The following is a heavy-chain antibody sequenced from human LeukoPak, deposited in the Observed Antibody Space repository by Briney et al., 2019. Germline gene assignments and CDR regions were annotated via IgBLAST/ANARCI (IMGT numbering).Heavy chain of an antibody. Sequence: SETLSLTCTVSGGSISSGGYYWSWIRQPPGKGLEWIGYIYHSGSTYYNPSLKSRVTISVDRSKNQFSLKLSSVTAADTAVYYCAREPPYYYGSGSYGDYWGQGTLVTVSS. CDR2: IYHSGST. D-gene: IGHD3-10*01. J-gene: IGHJ4*02. CDR3: AREPPYYYGSGSYGDY. CDR1: GGSISSGGYY. V-gene: IGHV4-30-2*01.